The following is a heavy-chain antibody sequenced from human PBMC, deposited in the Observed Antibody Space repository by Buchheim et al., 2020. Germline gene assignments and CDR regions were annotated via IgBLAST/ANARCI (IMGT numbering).Heavy chain of an antibody. D-gene: IGHD2-15*01. CDR2: IILILGIA. CDR1: GGTFSSYA. CDR3: AREEFGYCSGGSCPTFYGMDV. J-gene: IGHJ6*02. Sequence: QVQLVQSGAEVKKPGSSVKVSCKASGGTFSSYAISWVRQAPGQGLEWMGRIILILGIANYAQKFQGRVTITADKSTSTAYMELSSLRSEDTAVYYCAREEFGYCSGGSCPTFYGMDVWGQGTT. V-gene: IGHV1-69*04.